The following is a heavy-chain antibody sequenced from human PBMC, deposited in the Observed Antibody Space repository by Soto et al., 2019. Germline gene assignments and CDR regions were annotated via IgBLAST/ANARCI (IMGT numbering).Heavy chain of an antibody. CDR1: GFTCSSYA. CDR3: AKDRPGYCSGGRCYEFDY. CDR2: ISGSGGST. Sequence: EVQLLESGGGLVQPGGSLRLSCAASGFTCSSYAISWVRQAPGKGLEWVSAISGSGGSTYYADSVKGRFTISRDNSKNTLYLQMNSLRAEDTAVYYCAKDRPGYCSGGRCYEFDYWGQGTLVTVFS. D-gene: IGHD2-15*01. V-gene: IGHV3-23*01. J-gene: IGHJ4*02.